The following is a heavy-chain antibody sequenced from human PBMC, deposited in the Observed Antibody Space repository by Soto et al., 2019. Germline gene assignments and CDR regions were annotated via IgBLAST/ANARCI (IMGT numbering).Heavy chain of an antibody. V-gene: IGHV3-23*01. CDR1: GFTFSDYA. D-gene: IGHD4-17*01. CDR3: AKTVVFDP. J-gene: IGHJ5*02. CDR2: ISGSGAST. Sequence: EVQLLESGGGLVQSGGSLRLSCAAAGFTFSDYAMSWVRQAPGKGLQWVSSISGSGASTYYADSVKGRFTISRDNSKNTLFLQMNSLRAEDTAVYYCAKTVVFDPWGQGTLVTVSS.